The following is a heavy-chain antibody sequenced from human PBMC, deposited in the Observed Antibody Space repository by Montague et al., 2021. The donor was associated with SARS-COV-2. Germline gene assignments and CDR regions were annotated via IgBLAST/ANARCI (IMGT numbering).Heavy chain of an antibody. V-gene: IGHV4-34*01. CDR3: ARVRAVPAAMRIFSLGRSYYGMDV. CDR1: GVVELRRSS. Sequence: SETLSLTCAASGVVELRRSSEEHTYDLRSRGHCVCRLKHGKNTNYNPSLKSRVTISVDTSKNQFSLKLSSVTAADTAVYYCARVRAVPAAMRIFSLGRSYYGMDVWGPGTTVTVSS. CDR2: LKHGKNT. D-gene: IGHD2-2*01. J-gene: IGHJ6*02.